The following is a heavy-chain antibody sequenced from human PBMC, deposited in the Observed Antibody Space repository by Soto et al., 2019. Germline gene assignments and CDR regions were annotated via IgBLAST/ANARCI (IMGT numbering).Heavy chain of an antibody. CDR2: IDAYGSST. Sequence: GGSLRLSCAASGFTLGSYCMHWVRQAPGKGLVWVSRIDAYGSSTFYADSVKGRFTISRDNAKKTLYLQMNSLRAEDTAVYYCARNLDGYGNWDYWGQGNLVTVSS. CDR3: ARNLDGYGNWDY. V-gene: IGHV3-74*01. J-gene: IGHJ4*02. D-gene: IGHD1-1*01. CDR1: GFTLGSYC.